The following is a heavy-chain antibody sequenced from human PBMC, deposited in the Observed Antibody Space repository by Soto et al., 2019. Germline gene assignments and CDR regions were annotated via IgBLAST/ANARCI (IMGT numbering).Heavy chain of an antibody. CDR1: GYTFTGYY. D-gene: IGHD3-3*01. CDR2: INPNSGGT. V-gene: IGHV1-2*02. J-gene: IGHJ6*02. CDR3: ARESITIFGVVINYYYGMDV. Sequence: ASVKVSCKASGYTFTGYYMHWVRQAPGQGLEWMGWINPNSGGTNYAQKFQGRVTMTRDTSISTAYMELSRLRSDDTAVYYCARESITIFGVVINYYYGMDVCGQGTTVTVSS.